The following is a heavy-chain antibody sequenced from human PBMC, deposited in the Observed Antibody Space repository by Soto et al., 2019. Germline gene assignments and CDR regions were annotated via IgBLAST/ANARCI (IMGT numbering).Heavy chain of an antibody. CDR1: GYTFTGYY. CDR3: ARSTAAHMVRGVIDHYGMDV. CDR2: INPNSGGT. Sequence: ASVKVSCKASGYTFTGYYMHWVRQAPGQGLEWMGWINPNSGGTNYAQKFQGRVTMTRDTSISTAYMELSRLRSDDTAVYYCARSTAAHMVRGVIDHYGMDVWGQGTTVTVSS. J-gene: IGHJ6*02. V-gene: IGHV1-2*02. D-gene: IGHD3-10*01.